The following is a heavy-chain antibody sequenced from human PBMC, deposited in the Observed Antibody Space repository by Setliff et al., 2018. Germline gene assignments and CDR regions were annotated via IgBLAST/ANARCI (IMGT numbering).Heavy chain of an antibody. Sequence: PSETLSLTCTVSGGSISSGSYYWSWIRQPAGKGLEWIGHIYTSGSTNYNPSLKSRVTISVDTSKNQFSLKLNSVTAADTALYYCARGGGYGSGGSFHIAPFDYWGQGMLVTVSS. D-gene: IGHD3-10*01. CDR1: GGSISSGSYY. J-gene: IGHJ4*02. CDR2: IYTSGST. V-gene: IGHV4-61*09. CDR3: ARGGGYGSGGSFHIAPFDY.